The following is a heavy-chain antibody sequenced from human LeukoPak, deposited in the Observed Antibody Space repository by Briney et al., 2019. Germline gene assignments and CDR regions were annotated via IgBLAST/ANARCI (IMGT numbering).Heavy chain of an antibody. V-gene: IGHV3-23*01. CDR3: APLDYYGSGSHDY. CDR2: ISGSGGST. J-gene: IGHJ4*02. Sequence: GGSLRLSCAASGFTFSTYAMSWVRQAPGKGLEWVSTISGSGGSTYYADSVKGRFTISRDNSKNTLYLQMNSLRAEDTAVYYCAPLDYYGSGSHDYWGQGTLVTVSS. CDR1: GFTFSTYA. D-gene: IGHD3-10*01.